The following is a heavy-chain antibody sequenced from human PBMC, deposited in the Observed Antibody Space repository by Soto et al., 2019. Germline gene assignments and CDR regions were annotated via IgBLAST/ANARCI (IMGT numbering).Heavy chain of an antibody. CDR1: GYTFTNYG. CDR2: ISAYNGNT. Sequence: GASVKVSCKASGYTFTNYGISWVRQAPGQGLEWMGWISAYNGNTNYAQKLQGRVTMTTDTSTSTAYMELRSLRSDDTAVYYCARDPEQLAYCGGDCHPLDYWGQGTLVTVSS. D-gene: IGHD2-21*02. CDR3: ARDPEQLAYCGGDCHPLDY. J-gene: IGHJ4*02. V-gene: IGHV1-18*01.